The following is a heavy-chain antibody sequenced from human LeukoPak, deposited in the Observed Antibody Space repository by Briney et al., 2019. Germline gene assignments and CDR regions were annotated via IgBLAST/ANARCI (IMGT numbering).Heavy chain of an antibody. CDR1: GFTFSSYV. CDR2: ISSSGSTI. D-gene: IGHD4-11*01. V-gene: IGHV3-48*03. CDR3: ARDGTTPMSNFYYAMDV. Sequence: PRGSLRLSCAASGFTFSSYVMNWVRQAPGKGLEWVSYISSSGSTIYYADSVKGRFTISRDNAKNSLYLQMNSLRAEDTAVYYCARDGTTPMSNFYYAMDVWGQGTPVTVSS. J-gene: IGHJ6*02.